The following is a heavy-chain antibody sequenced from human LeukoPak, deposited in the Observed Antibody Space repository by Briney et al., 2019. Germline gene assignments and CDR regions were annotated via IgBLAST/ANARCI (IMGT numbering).Heavy chain of an antibody. Sequence: SETLSLTCTVSGGSIDSFYWHWIRQSPGKGLEWIGFIYSTGSTTYNPSLMSRVTISQDTSTNQFSLKLTSVTAADSALYYCARGFTTAAGGAFDIWGQGSLVTVSS. CDR1: GGSIDSFY. V-gene: IGHV4-59*01. CDR2: IYSTGST. D-gene: IGHD1-14*01. CDR3: ARGFTTAAGGAFDI. J-gene: IGHJ3*02.